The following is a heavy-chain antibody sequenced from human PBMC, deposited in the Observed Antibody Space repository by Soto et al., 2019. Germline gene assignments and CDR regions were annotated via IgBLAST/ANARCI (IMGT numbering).Heavy chain of an antibody. CDR1: GFTFSSYS. CDR2: ISSSSSYI. J-gene: IGHJ6*02. Sequence: EVQLVESGGGLVKPGGSLRLSCAASGFTFSSYSMNWVRQAPGKGLEWVSSISSSSSYIYYADSVKGRFTISRDNAKNSLYLQMNSLRAEETAVYYCARDLGPYYYDSSGYYYAYGMDVWGQGTTVTVSS. CDR3: ARDLGPYYYDSSGYYYAYGMDV. D-gene: IGHD3-22*01. V-gene: IGHV3-21*01.